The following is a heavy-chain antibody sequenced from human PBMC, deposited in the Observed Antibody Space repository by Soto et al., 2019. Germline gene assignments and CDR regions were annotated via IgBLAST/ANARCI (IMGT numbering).Heavy chain of an antibody. Sequence: SSETLPLTWTVSGGSISNRGYYWSCIRQHPGKGLEWIGYIYYSGSTYYNPSLKSRVTISVDTSKNQFSLKLSSVTAADTAVYYCARDGAGGGLSYGMDVWGQGTTVTVSS. V-gene: IGHV4-31*02. CDR3: ARDGAGGGLSYGMDV. CDR2: IYYSGST. J-gene: IGHJ6*02. D-gene: IGHD3-16*01. CDR1: GGSISNRGYY.